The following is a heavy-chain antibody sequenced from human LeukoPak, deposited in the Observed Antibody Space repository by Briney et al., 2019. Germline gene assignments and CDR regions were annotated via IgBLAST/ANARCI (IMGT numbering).Heavy chain of an antibody. V-gene: IGHV3-21*01. CDR2: ISRSATYL. CDR1: GFTFSGYS. Sequence: GGSLILSCAASGFTFSGYSMNWVRQAPGKGLEWVSSISRSATYLYYADSLQGRFTVSRDDAKSSLYLQMNSLSAEDTAVYYCARHVYSSGWGAFDIWGQGTMVTVSS. CDR3: ARHVYSSGWGAFDI. D-gene: IGHD6-19*01. J-gene: IGHJ3*02.